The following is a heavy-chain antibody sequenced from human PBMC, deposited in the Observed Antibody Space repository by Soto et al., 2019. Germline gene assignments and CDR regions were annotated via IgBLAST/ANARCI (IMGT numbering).Heavy chain of an antibody. J-gene: IGHJ3*02. CDR1: GFTVSSFP. V-gene: IGHV3-48*01. D-gene: IGHD6-6*01. Sequence: EVQLVESGGGLVQPGGSLRLSCTASGFTVSSFPMNWVRQAPGKGLEWVSYISATSSTIYYADSVKGRFTISRDNAKNSLHLQMNSLRAEDTAVYYCARDTRGSISTEGFDICGQGTLVTVSS. CDR2: ISATSSTI. CDR3: ARDTRGSISTEGFDI.